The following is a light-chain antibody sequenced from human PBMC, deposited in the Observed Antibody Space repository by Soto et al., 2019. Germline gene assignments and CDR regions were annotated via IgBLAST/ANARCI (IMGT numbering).Light chain of an antibody. Sequence: GDRVSITCRASQTIIRYLSWYQQKPGKAPKLLISAASSLQSGVSSRFNGSRSGTDFTLTISSLQSDDFATYYCQQSYSTPITFGPGTKVDIK. CDR3: QQSYSTPIT. CDR2: AAS. J-gene: IGKJ3*01. V-gene: IGKV1-39*01. CDR1: QTIIRY.